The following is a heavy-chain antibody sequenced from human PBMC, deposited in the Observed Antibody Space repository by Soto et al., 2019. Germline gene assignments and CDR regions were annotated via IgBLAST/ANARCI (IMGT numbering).Heavy chain of an antibody. CDR2: ISWNGAAT. V-gene: IGHV3-9*01. CDR1: GFTFDDYA. D-gene: IGHD3-10*01. J-gene: IGHJ4*02. CDR3: ANLPLYGSGFDC. Sequence: EVQLVESGGGLVQPGGSLRLSCAASGFTFDDYAIHWVRQAPGKGLEWVSGISWNGAATGYMNSVKGRFSISRDNTKNTLYLQMNSLRSEDTAVYYCANLPLYGSGFDCWGQGTLDTVSS.